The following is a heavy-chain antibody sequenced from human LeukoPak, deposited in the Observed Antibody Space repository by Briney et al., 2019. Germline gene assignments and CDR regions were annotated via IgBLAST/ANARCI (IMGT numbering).Heavy chain of an antibody. Sequence: SETLSLTCTVSGGSISSYYWSWIRQPAGKGLEWIGRIYTSGSTNYNPSLKSRVTMSVDTSKNQFSLKLSSVTAADTAVYYCARQMGIAVAGTGTYYFDYWGQGTLVTVSS. J-gene: IGHJ4*02. CDR2: IYTSGST. CDR1: GGSISSYY. V-gene: IGHV4-4*07. CDR3: ARQMGIAVAGTGTYYFDY. D-gene: IGHD6-19*01.